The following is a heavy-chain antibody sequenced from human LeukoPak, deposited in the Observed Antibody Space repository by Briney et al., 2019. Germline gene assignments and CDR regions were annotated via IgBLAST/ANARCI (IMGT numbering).Heavy chain of an antibody. CDR2: FDPEDGET. CDR3: ATGIPGATAPRYYYYYMDV. D-gene: IGHD6-25*01. V-gene: IGHV1-24*01. Sequence: ASVKVSCKVSGYTLTELSMHWVRQAPGKGLEWMGGFDPEDGETIYAQKFQGRVTMTEDTSTGTAYMELSSLRSEDTAVYYCATGIPGATAPRYYYYYMDVWGKGTTVTVSS. J-gene: IGHJ6*03. CDR1: GYTLTELS.